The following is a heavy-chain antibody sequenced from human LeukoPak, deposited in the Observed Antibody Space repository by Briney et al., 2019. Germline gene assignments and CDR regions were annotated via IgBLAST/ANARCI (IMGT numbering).Heavy chain of an antibody. CDR1: GFTFSSYS. J-gene: IGHJ3*02. D-gene: IGHD3-22*01. CDR3: ARDGAFYDSSGSGAFDI. CDR2: ISSSSSYI. V-gene: IGHV3-21*01. Sequence: PGGSLRLSCAASGFTFSSYSMNLVRQAPGKGLEWVSSISSSSSYIYYADSVKGRFTISRDNAKNSLYLQMNSLRAEDTAVYYCARDGAFYDSSGSGAFDIWGQGTMVTVSS.